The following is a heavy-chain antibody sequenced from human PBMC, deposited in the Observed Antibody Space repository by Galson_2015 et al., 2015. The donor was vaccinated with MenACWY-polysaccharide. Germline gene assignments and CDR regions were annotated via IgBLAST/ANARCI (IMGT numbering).Heavy chain of an antibody. V-gene: IGHV3-33*05. CDR2: IQNVGSPK. J-gene: IGHJ3*02. Sequence: SLRLSCEASGLTFRSSGMHWVRQAPGKGLEWVALIQNVGSPKAYADSVKGRFTISRDNSKNTLYLEMNSLRAEDTAVYYCARESSRIVFHAFDIWGQGTVVTVSS. D-gene: IGHD6-19*01. CDR1: GLTFRSSG. CDR3: ARESSRIVFHAFDI.